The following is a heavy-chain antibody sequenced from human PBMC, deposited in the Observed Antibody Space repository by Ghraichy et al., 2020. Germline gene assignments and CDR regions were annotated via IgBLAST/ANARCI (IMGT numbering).Heavy chain of an antibody. CDR3: AKATSGSYRL. D-gene: IGHD1-26*01. J-gene: IGHJ4*02. V-gene: IGHV3-23*01. CDR1: GFTFSSYA. Sequence: GESLNISCAASGFTFSSYAMSWVRQAPGKGLEWVSAISGSGGSTYYADSVKGRFTISRDNSKNTLYLQMNSLRAEDTAVYYCAKATSGSYRLWGQGTLVTVSS. CDR2: ISGSGGST.